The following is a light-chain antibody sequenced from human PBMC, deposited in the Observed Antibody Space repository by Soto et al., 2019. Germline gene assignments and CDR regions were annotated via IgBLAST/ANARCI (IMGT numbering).Light chain of an antibody. CDR3: QQYNIWPGA. V-gene: IGKV3-15*01. CDR2: TAS. J-gene: IGKJ2*01. Sequence: EIVMTQSPATLSVSPGERVTLSCRASQSVSNNLDWYQQKPGQAPRLLIYTASTRATGIPARFSGSGSGTEFALTISSLQSEDFAVYYCQQYNIWPGAFGQGTKLEIK. CDR1: QSVSNN.